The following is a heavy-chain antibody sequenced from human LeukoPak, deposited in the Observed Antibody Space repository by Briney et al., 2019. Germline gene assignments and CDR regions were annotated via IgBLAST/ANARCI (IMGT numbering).Heavy chain of an antibody. CDR1: GYTFTCYG. Sequence: ASVKVSCKASGYTFTCYGISWVRQAPGQGLEWMGWISAYNGNTNYAQKLQGRVTMTTDTSTSTAYMELRSLRSDDTAVYYCARDIVVVPAAYNWFDPWGQGTLVTVSS. J-gene: IGHJ5*02. D-gene: IGHD2-2*01. CDR2: ISAYNGNT. V-gene: IGHV1-18*04. CDR3: ARDIVVVPAAYNWFDP.